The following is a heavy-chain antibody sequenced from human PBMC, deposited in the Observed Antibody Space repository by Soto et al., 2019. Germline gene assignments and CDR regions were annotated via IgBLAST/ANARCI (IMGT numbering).Heavy chain of an antibody. V-gene: IGHV3-23*01. Sequence: PVGSLRLSCAASGFTFSSYAMRWVRQAPGKGLEWVSGISDSGGSTYYADSVKGRFTISRDNSKNTLYLQMNSLTAEDTAVYYCAKTRSVTSRSGMDVWGQGTSVTVSS. D-gene: IGHD2-2*01. CDR3: AKTRSVTSRSGMDV. J-gene: IGHJ6*02. CDR2: ISDSGGST. CDR1: GFTFSSYA.